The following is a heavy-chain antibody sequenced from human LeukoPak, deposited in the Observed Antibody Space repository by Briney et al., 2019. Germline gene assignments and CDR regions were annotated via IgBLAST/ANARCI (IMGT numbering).Heavy chain of an antibody. CDR1: GYTFTGYC. Sequence: GASVKVSCKASGYTFTGYCMHWLRQAPGQGLEWMGWINPNSGGTNYAQKFQGRVTMTRDTSISTAYMELNRLRSDDTAVYYCARDRDYGSGIFDYWGQGTLVTVSS. J-gene: IGHJ4*02. D-gene: IGHD3-10*01. V-gene: IGHV1-2*02. CDR2: INPNSGGT. CDR3: ARDRDYGSGIFDY.